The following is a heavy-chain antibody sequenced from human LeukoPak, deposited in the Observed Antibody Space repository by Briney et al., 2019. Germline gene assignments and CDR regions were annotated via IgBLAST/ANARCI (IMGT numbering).Heavy chain of an antibody. V-gene: IGHV3-9*01. D-gene: IGHD3-10*01. CDR1: GLTFDDYA. Sequence: GGSLRLSCAAYGLTFDDYAMHWVRQGPGKGLEWVSGISWNSGIIGYADSVKGRFIISRDNAKNTLYLQMNSLRPEDTAMYYCAKLFESGTYNNFFHYWGQGTLVTVSS. CDR3: AKLFESGTYNNFFHY. J-gene: IGHJ4*02. CDR2: ISWNSGII.